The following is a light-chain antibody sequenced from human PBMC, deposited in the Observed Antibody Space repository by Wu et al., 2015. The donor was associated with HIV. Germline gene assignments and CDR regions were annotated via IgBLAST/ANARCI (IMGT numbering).Light chain of an antibody. Sequence: DIQMTQSPSTLSASVGDRVTITCRASQSISSWLAWYQQKPGRAPKLLIYKASNLESGVPSRFSGSGSGTEFTLTISSLQPDDFATYYCQEYNVYSGLTFGGGTKVEIK. J-gene: IGKJ4*01. CDR3: QEYNVYSGLT. CDR2: KAS. CDR1: QSISSW. V-gene: IGKV1-5*03.